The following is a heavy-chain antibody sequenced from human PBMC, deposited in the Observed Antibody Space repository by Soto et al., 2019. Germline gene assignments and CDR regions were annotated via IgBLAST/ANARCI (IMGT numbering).Heavy chain of an antibody. Sequence: ESGGGVVQPGRSLRLSCAASGFTFSSFGIHWVRQAPGKGLEWVAVTSYDVNNKFYADSVKGRFTISRDNSKNTLYLQMNSLRAEDTAVYYCAKGSLSNYWYFDLWGRGTLVTVSS. D-gene: IGHD4-4*01. CDR3: AKGSLSNYWYFDL. J-gene: IGHJ2*01. CDR2: TSYDVNNK. V-gene: IGHV3-30*18. CDR1: GFTFSSFG.